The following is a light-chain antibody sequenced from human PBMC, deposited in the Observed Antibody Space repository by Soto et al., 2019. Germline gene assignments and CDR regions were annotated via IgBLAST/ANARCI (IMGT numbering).Light chain of an antibody. V-gene: IGKV3-11*01. CDR2: DAS. J-gene: IGKJ4*01. CDR1: QSINSQ. CDR3: QQRWSWPRT. Sequence: EIVLTQSPATLSLSPGERATLSCRASQSINSQLAWYQQKPGQAPRLLIYDASNRATGIPARFSGSETWTDFTLTISSLEPEDSAVYYCQQRWSWPRTLGGGTKADIK.